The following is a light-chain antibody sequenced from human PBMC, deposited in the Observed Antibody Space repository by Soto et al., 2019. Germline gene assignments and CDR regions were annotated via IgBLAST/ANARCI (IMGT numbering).Light chain of an antibody. V-gene: IGKV3-20*01. CDR3: HQYGSSPLT. J-gene: IGKJ4*01. CDR2: GVS. CDR1: QSIRSSS. Sequence: EIVMTQSPATLSVSPGERATLSCRASQSIRSSSLAWYQQKPGQAPRLLIYGVSSRATGIPDRFSGGGSGTDFSLTISRLETEDFSVYYCHQYGSSPLTFGGGTKVDIK.